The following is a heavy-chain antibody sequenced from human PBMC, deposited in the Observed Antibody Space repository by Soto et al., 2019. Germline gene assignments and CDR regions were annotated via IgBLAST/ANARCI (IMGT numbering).Heavy chain of an antibody. J-gene: IGHJ4*02. CDR1: GGSINSVDYY. CDR3: ARSPYYYIAY. D-gene: IGHD3-10*01. Sequence: SETLSLTCTVSGGSINSVDYYWTWIRQPPGKGLEWIGYIYYSGSNYYTPSLKSRVTMSVDTSKNQFSLNLSSVTAADTAVYYCARSPYYYIAYWGQGTLVTVSS. CDR2: IYYSGSN. V-gene: IGHV4-30-4*01.